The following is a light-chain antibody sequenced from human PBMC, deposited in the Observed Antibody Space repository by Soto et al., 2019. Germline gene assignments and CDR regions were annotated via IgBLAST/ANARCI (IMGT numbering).Light chain of an antibody. J-gene: IGKJ1*01. V-gene: IGKV1-39*01. CDR3: QQSYSTPWT. CDR2: AAS. Sequence: DIQMTQSPSSLSASVGDEVTITCRASQTIMTYLNWYQLKPGKPPKLLIYAASSLQSGVPSRFSGSGSGTDFTLTISSLQPEDFATYYCQQSYSTPWTFGQGTKVDIK. CDR1: QTIMTY.